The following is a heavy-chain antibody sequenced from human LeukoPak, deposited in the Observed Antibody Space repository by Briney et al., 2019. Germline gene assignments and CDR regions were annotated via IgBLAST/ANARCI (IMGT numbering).Heavy chain of an antibody. D-gene: IGHD1-26*01. CDR1: GFSFRSFE. CDR3: ARSTELSDPYFYYGMDV. CDR2: ISSASGTI. J-gene: IGHJ6*02. V-gene: IGHV3-48*03. Sequence: GGSLRLSCAASGFSFRSFEMSWVRQAPGKGLECIAYISSASGTIYHADSVKGRFTISRDNANNSLYLQMNSLRAEDTATYYCARSTELSDPYFYYGMDVSGQGTTVTVSS.